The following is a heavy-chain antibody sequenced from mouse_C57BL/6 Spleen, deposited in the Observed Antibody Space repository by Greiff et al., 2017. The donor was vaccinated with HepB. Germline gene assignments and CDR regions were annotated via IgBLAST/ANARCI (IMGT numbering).Heavy chain of an antibody. CDR2: ISSGSSTI. D-gene: IGHD2-3*01. Sequence: EVKLMESGGGLVKPGGSLKLSCAASGFTFSDYGMHWVRQAPEKGLEWVAYISSGSSTIYYADTVKGRFTINRDNAKNTLFLQMTSLTSEDTAMYYCARGGYDGYCFDCWGQGTTLTVSS. J-gene: IGHJ2*01. CDR3: ARGGYDGYCFDC. V-gene: IGHV5-17*01. CDR1: GFTFSDYG.